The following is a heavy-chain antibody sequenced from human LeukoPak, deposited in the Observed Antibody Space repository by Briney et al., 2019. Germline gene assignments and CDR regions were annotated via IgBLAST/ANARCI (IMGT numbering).Heavy chain of an antibody. CDR1: GYSISSGNY. J-gene: IGHJ3*02. V-gene: IGHV4-38-2*02. CDR3: ARLTGSAI. D-gene: IGHD3-10*01. CDR2: IYHSGST. Sequence: SETLSLTCTVSGYSISSGNYWDWIRQPPGKGLEWIGSIYHSGSTYYNPSLKSRVTISVDTSKNQFSLKLSSVTAADTAVYYCARLTGSAIWGQGTMVTVSS.